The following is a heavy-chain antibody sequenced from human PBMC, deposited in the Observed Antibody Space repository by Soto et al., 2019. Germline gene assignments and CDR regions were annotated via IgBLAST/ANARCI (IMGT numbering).Heavy chain of an antibody. D-gene: IGHD2-8*01. CDR3: TRGVLA. CDR2: ISPSGSP. Sequence: QVQLQESGSRLVRPSQTLSLTCSVSRGSVSSGGYSWSWIRQAPGKGLEWIGFISPSGSPAYNPSLKSRVSISVDTSSNQISLELSSVTAADTAVYYCTRGVLAWGPGTLVTVSS. V-gene: IGHV4-30-2*01. CDR1: RGSVSSGGYS. J-gene: IGHJ5*02.